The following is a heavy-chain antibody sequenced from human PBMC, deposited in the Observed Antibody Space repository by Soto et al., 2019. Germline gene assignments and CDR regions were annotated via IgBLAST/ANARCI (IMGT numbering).Heavy chain of an antibody. CDR1: GYTFTSYG. D-gene: IGHD3-22*01. V-gene: IGHV1-18*01. J-gene: IGHJ4*02. Sequence: QVQLVQSGAEVKKPGASVKVSCKASGYTFTSYGISWVRQAPGQGLEWMGWISAYNGNTNYAQKLQGRVTMTTDTSTSTAYMELRSLRSDDTAVYYCARDAPGMYYYDSSGYYLRFDYWGQGTLVTVS. CDR3: ARDAPGMYYYDSSGYYLRFDY. CDR2: ISAYNGNT.